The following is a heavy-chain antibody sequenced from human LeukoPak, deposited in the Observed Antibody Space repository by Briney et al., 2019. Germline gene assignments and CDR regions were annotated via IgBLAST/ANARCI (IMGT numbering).Heavy chain of an antibody. CDR1: GFRFGGYS. V-gene: IGHV3-48*04. J-gene: IGHJ6*03. D-gene: IGHD2-21*01. CDR3: ARIRGSTLAISYMDV. CDR2: ISVSGT. Sequence: GGSLRLSCTASGFRFGGYSIHWVRQAPGKGLEWLSYISVSGTIHADSVMGRVTVSRDNAKNSLYLQMNSLRAEDTAVYYCARIRGSTLAISYMDVWGKGTTVTVSS.